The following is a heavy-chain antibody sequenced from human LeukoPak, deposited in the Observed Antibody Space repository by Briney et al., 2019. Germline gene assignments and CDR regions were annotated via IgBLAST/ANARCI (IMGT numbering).Heavy chain of an antibody. V-gene: IGHV3-23*01. CDR1: GFTFYNYG. CDR3: ARRLRSSGWYDFDY. Sequence: GGSLRLSCAVSGFTFYNYGMSWVRQAPGKGLEWVSAITASGAATYIADSVKGRFVISRDNAKNSLYLQMNSLRAEDTAVYYCARRLRSSGWYDFDYWGQGTLVTVSS. J-gene: IGHJ4*02. D-gene: IGHD6-19*01. CDR2: ITASGAAT.